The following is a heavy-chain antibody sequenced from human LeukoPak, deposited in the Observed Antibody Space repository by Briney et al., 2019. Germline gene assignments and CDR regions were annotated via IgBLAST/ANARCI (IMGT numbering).Heavy chain of an antibody. D-gene: IGHD6-19*01. Sequence: SQTLSLTCTVSGGSISSGSYYWSWIRQPAGKGLEWIGRIYSSGSTNYNPSLKSRVTISVDTSKNQFSLKLSSVTAADTAVYYCARDGLNIAVAGTNWFDPWGKGTLVTVSS. J-gene: IGHJ5*02. CDR3: ARDGLNIAVAGTNWFDP. CDR1: GGSISSGSYY. V-gene: IGHV4-61*02. CDR2: IYSSGST.